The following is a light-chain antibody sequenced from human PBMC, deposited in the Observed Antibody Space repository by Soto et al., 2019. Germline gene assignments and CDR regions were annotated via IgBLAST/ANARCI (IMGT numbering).Light chain of an antibody. CDR3: SSYTSSSTLGV. CDR1: SSDVGGYNY. CDR2: DVS. Sequence: QCSLTQPSSVSGSPGRSITISCTGTSSDVGGYNYVSWYQQHPGKAPKLMIYDVSNRPSGVSNRFSGSKSGNTASLTISGLQAEDEADYYCSSYTSSSTLGVFGTGTKVTVL. J-gene: IGLJ1*01. V-gene: IGLV2-14*01.